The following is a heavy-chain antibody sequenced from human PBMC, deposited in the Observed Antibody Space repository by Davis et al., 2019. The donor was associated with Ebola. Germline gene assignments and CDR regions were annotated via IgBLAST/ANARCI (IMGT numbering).Heavy chain of an antibody. Sequence: GESLKISCVASGFTLSDGYSMNWVRQAPGKGLEWVSATAGGGYTYYADSVKGRFTVSRDISKNTLYLQMDNLRGEDTAIYYCVKEGLVGCQAHYDCWGQGTLVTVSS. CDR3: VKEGLVGCQAHYDC. CDR1: GFTLSDGYS. J-gene: IGHJ4*02. CDR2: TAGGGYT. V-gene: IGHV3-23*01. D-gene: IGHD6-19*01.